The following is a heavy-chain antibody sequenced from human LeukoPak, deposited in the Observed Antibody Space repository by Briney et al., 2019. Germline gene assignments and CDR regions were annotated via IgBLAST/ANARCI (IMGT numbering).Heavy chain of an antibody. CDR1: GGSISSYY. Sequence: SETLSLTCTVSGGSISSYYWSWIRQPPEKGVEWIGYIYYSGSTNYNPSLKSRVTISVDTSKNQFSLKLSSVTAADTAVYYCARQTMVRGAPIFDYWGQGTLVTVSS. V-gene: IGHV4-59*08. CDR3: ARQTMVRGAPIFDY. CDR2: IYYSGST. D-gene: IGHD3-10*01. J-gene: IGHJ4*02.